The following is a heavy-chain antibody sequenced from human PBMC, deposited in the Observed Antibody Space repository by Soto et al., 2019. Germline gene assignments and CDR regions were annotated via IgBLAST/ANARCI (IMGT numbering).Heavy chain of an antibody. CDR3: AKDKAVSNCATSYFDY. Sequence: WGSLRLSCAASGFTFSNYAMHWVRQAPGKGLEWVALTSYDGNNDYYTYSVKGRFTISRDNSKNTLFLQMNRPRPEDTAVYYCAKDKAVSNCATSYFDYWGQGALVTVSS. J-gene: IGHJ4*02. D-gene: IGHD1-1*01. V-gene: IGHV3-30*18. CDR1: GFTFSNYA. CDR2: TSYDGNND.